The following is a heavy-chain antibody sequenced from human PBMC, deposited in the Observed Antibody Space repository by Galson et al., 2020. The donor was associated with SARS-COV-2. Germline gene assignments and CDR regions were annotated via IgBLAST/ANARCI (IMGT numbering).Heavy chain of an antibody. CDR2: MYYGGST. Sequence: SETLSLTCSVSGVSINNHNYYWNWIRQPPGKGLEWIGGMYYGGSTYYNPSLKSRVSMSLDLSKNQFSLRLSSVTAADTAVYYCARGGSPDVSQYFDWLLESWGQGSLVTVSS. V-gene: IGHV4-39*07. CDR3: ARGGSPDVSQYFDWLLES. D-gene: IGHD3-9*01. CDR1: GVSINNHNYY. J-gene: IGHJ4*02.